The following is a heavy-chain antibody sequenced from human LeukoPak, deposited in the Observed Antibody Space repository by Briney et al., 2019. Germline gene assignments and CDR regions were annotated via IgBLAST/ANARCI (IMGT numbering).Heavy chain of an antibody. Sequence: PGGSLRPSCAASGFTFTSYAMSWVRQAPGKGLEWVSAISGSGGSTYYADSVKGRFTISRDNSKNTLYLQMNSLRPEDTAVFYCARAGKNSGYPGGYWGQGTPVTVSS. CDR2: ISGSGGST. D-gene: IGHD6-25*01. CDR1: GFTFTSYA. V-gene: IGHV3-23*01. CDR3: ARAGKNSGYPGGY. J-gene: IGHJ4*02.